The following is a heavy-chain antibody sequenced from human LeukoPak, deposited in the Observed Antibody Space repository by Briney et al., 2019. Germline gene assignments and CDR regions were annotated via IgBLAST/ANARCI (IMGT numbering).Heavy chain of an antibody. V-gene: IGHV3-21*01. D-gene: IGHD6-19*01. CDR2: ISSSSSYI. CDR3: AREDDSGWTVDY. J-gene: IGHJ4*02. Sequence: GRSLRLSCAASGFTFSSYSMNWVRQAPGKGLEWVSSISSSSSYIYYADSVKGRFTISRDNAKNSLYLQMNSLRAEDTAVYYCAREDDSGWTVDYWGQGTLVTVSS. CDR1: GFTFSSYS.